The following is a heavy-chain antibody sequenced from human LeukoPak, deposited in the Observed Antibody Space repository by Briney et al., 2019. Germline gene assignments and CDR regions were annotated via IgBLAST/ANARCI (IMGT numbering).Heavy chain of an antibody. CDR1: EGTLSSFA. CDR2: IIPILGSP. J-gene: IGHJ4*02. V-gene: IGHV1-69*13. D-gene: IGHD5-24*01. Sequence: SVKVSCKASEGTLSSFAISWVRQAPGQGLEWMGGIIPILGSPTYAQQFQGRVSMTADESTSTVYMQLSSLRSEDTAIYYCARVQLVPRDVDNGYYFEYWGQGTLVTVSS. CDR3: ARVQLVPRDVDNGYYFEY.